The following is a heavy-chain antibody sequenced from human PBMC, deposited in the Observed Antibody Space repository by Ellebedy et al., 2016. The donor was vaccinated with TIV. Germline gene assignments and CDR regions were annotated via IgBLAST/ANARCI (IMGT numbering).Heavy chain of an antibody. CDR3: ARHGNYGHVDFDY. CDR2: IEEDGSEK. J-gene: IGHJ4*02. Sequence: GESLKISCAASGFTFSNYWMTWVRQAPGKGLEWVASIEEDGSEKYYVDSVKGRFTISRDNAWNSLYLQMNSLRVEDTAVYYCARHGNYGHVDFDYWGQGALVTVSS. CDR1: GFTFSNYW. D-gene: IGHD3-10*01. V-gene: IGHV3-7*01.